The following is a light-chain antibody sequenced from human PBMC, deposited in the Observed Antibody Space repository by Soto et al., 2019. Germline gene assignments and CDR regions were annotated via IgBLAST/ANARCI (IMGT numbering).Light chain of an antibody. CDR1: SSDVGAYNS. CDR3: SSYTSDSTYL. CDR2: DVS. V-gene: IGLV2-14*03. Sequence: QSVLTQPASVSGSPGQSITISCTGTSSDVGAYNSVSWYQQHPHKAPRLMIYDVSSRPSGVSDRFSGSKSGNTASLTISGLHTEDEADYYCSSYTSDSTYLFGTGNKLTVL. J-gene: IGLJ1*01.